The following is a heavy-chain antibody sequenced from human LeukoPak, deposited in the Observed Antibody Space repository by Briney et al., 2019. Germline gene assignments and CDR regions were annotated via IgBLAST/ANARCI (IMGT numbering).Heavy chain of an antibody. D-gene: IGHD1-20*01. CDR2: ISNSGDTT. Sequence: PGGSLRLSCAASGFTFSSYAMSWVRQAPGKGLEWVSDISNSGDTTNYADSVKGRFTISRDNSKTTLYLQMNSLRAEDTATYYCAKERFTWNDGGFDHWGQGTLVTVSS. J-gene: IGHJ4*02. CDR1: GFTFSSYA. V-gene: IGHV3-23*01. CDR3: AKERFTWNDGGFDH.